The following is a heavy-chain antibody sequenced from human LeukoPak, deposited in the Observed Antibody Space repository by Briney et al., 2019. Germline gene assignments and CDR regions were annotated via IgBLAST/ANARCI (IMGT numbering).Heavy chain of an antibody. CDR1: GFTFSSYE. D-gene: IGHD3-16*02. CDR2: ISSSGSTI. V-gene: IGHV3-48*03. J-gene: IGHJ5*02. Sequence: PGGSLRLSCAASGFTFSSYEMNWVRQAPGKGLEWVSYISSSGSTIYYADSVKGRFTISRDNAKNSLYLQMNSLRAEDTALYYCARELRLGELSLLRPAWFDPWGQGTLVTVSS. CDR3: ARELRLGELSLLRPAWFDP.